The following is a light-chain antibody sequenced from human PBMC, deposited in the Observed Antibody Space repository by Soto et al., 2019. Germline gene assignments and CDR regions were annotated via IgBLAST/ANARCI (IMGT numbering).Light chain of an antibody. J-gene: IGKJ1*01. CDR2: GAS. CDR1: ESVRGN. Sequence: EIVLTQSPATLSVSPGERVTLFCRASESVRGNLAWYRQKPGQAPRLLIYGASARATGFPARFSGSGSGTDFTLTISSLQSEDFAVYYCQQYNNWPWTFGQGTKVDIK. CDR3: QQYNNWPWT. V-gene: IGKV3-15*01.